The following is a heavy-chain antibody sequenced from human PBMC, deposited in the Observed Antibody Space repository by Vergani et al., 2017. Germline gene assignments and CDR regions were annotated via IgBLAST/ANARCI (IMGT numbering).Heavy chain of an antibody. CDR3: AKDNSHSSGWYWVDAFDI. J-gene: IGHJ3*02. CDR1: GFTFDDYA. Sequence: VQLVESGGGVVQPGRSLRLSCAASGFTFDDYAMHWVRQAPGKGLEWVSGISWNSGSIGYADSVKGRFTISRDNAKNSLYLQMNSLRAEDTALYYCAKDNSHSSGWYWVDAFDIWGQGTMVTVSS. CDR2: ISWNSGSI. V-gene: IGHV3-9*01. D-gene: IGHD6-19*01.